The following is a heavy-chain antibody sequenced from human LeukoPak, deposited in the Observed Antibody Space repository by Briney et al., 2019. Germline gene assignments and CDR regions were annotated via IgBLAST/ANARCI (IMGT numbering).Heavy chain of an antibody. CDR2: MNPNSGNT. CDR1: GYTFTSYD. D-gene: IGHD1-26*01. Sequence: ASVKVSCKASGYTFTSYDINWVRQATGQGLEWMGWMNPNSGNTGYAQKFQGRVTTTRDTSISTAYMELSRLRSDDTAVYYCARDDEGATDYWGQGTLVTVSS. V-gene: IGHV1-8*01. J-gene: IGHJ4*02. CDR3: ARDDEGATDY.